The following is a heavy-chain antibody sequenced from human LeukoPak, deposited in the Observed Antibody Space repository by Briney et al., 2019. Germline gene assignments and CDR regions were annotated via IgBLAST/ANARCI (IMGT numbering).Heavy chain of an antibody. CDR1: GYTLTELS. CDR2: FDPEDGET. J-gene: IGHJ4*02. D-gene: IGHD3-3*01. CDR3: ATGLSYYDFWSGRIY. V-gene: IGHV1-24*01. Sequence: GASVKVSCKVSGYTLTELSMHWERQAPGKGLEWMGGFDPEDGETIYAQKFQGRVTMTEDTSTDTAYMELSSLRSEDTAVYYCATGLSYYDFWSGRIYWGQGTLVTVSS.